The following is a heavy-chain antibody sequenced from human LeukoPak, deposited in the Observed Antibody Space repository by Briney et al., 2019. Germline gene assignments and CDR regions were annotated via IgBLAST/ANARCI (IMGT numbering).Heavy chain of an antibody. V-gene: IGHV1-69*04. CDR3: AVSYYYYDSSGYYPHGY. Sequence: GASVKVSCRASGGTFSSYAISWVRQAPGQGLEWVGRIIPILGIANYAQKFQGRVTITADKSTSTAYMELSSLRSEDTAVYYCAVSYYYYDSSGYYPHGYWGQGTLVTVSS. CDR2: IIPILGIA. CDR1: GGTFSSYA. J-gene: IGHJ4*02. D-gene: IGHD3-22*01.